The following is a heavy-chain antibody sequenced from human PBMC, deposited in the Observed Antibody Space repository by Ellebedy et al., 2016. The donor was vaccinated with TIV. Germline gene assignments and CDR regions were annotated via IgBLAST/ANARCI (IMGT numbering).Heavy chain of an antibody. CDR3: ARHSNYGSGSYYSRFDY. D-gene: IGHD3-10*01. CDR1: GYSFTSYW. CDR2: IYPGDSDT. Sequence: GESLKISXKGSGYSFTSYWIGWVRQMPGKGLEWMGIIYPGDSDTRYSPSFQGQVTISADKSISTAYLQWSSLKASDTAMYYCARHSNYGSGSYYSRFDYWGQGTLVTVSS. J-gene: IGHJ4*02. V-gene: IGHV5-51*01.